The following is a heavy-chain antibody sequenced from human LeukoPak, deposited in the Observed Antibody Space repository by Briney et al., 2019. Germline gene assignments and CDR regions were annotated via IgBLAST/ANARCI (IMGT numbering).Heavy chain of an antibody. Sequence: GGSLRLSCAASVFTFSSYGMHWVRQAQDKGLEWVAFIRYDGSNKYYADSVKGRFTISRDNSKNTLYLQMNSLRAEDTAVYYCAKDRSQSAILYNWFDPWGQGTLVTVSS. V-gene: IGHV3-30*02. CDR3: AKDRSQSAILYNWFDP. J-gene: IGHJ5*02. CDR1: VFTFSSYG. CDR2: IRYDGSNK. D-gene: IGHD4-11*01.